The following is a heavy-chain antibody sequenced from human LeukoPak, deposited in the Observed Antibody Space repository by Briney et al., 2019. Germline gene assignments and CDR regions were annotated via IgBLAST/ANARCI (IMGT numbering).Heavy chain of an antibody. CDR3: ARYCSSTSCPEFDI. V-gene: IGHV1-8*03. CDR1: GYTFTSYD. CDR2: MNPNSGNT. Sequence: ASVKVSCKASGYTFTSYDINWVRQATGQGLEWMGWMNPNSGNTGYAQKFQGRVTITRNTSISTAYMELSSLRSEDTGVYYCARYCSSTSCPEFDIWGQGTMVTVSS. D-gene: IGHD2-2*01. J-gene: IGHJ3*02.